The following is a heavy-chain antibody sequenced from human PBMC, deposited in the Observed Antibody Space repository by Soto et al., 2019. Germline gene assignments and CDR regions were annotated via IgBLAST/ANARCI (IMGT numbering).Heavy chain of an antibody. CDR3: ARGLLPSDVYYYYYYMDA. J-gene: IGHJ6*03. D-gene: IGHD3-10*01. CDR1: GYTFTSYD. CDR2: MNPNSGNT. Sequence: GASVKVSCKASGYTFTSYDINWVRQATGQGLEWMGWMNPNSGNTGYAQKFQGRVTMTRNTSISTAYMELSSLRSEDTAVYYCARGLLPSDVYYYYYYMDAWGKGTTVTVSS. V-gene: IGHV1-8*01.